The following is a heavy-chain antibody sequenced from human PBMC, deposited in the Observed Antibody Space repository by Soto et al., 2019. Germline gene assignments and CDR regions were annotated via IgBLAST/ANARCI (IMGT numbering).Heavy chain of an antibody. Sequence: PSETLSLTCTVSGASISRYYWSWILQSPWKGLEWIGYLYNTGSTIYNPSLKSRVTISVDTSKNQFSLKLSSVTAADTAVYYCARGYHCSGGSCYPTSLDYWGQGTLVTVSS. CDR2: LYNTGST. V-gene: IGHV4-59*12. D-gene: IGHD2-15*01. J-gene: IGHJ4*02. CDR3: ARGYHCSGGSCYPTSLDY. CDR1: GASISRYY.